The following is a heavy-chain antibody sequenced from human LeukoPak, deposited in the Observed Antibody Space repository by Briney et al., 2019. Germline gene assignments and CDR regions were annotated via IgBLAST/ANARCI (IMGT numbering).Heavy chain of an antibody. J-gene: IGHJ5*02. CDR2: INPNSGGT. CDR1: VYTFTGYY. D-gene: IGHD2-15*01. Sequence: GASVKVSCKASVYTFTGYYMHWVRQAPGQGLEWMGWINPNSGGTNYAQKFQGRVTMTRDTSISTAYMELSRLRSDDTAVYYCARDGEDIVVVVAGGNWFDPWGQGNLGSVSS. CDR3: ARDGEDIVVVVAGGNWFDP. V-gene: IGHV1-2*02.